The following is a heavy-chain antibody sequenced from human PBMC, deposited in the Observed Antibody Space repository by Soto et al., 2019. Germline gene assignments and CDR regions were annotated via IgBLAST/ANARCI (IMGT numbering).Heavy chain of an antibody. CDR2: IYYSGNT. Sequence: SETLSLTCTVSGDSMSPFYWNWIRQSPGKGPEWIGYIYYSGNTNYNPSLKSRVAISVDTSKNQFYLKLRSVTAADTAVYYCARGVYDYWSGYYAGSGLDVWGQGTTVTVSS. J-gene: IGHJ6*02. V-gene: IGHV4-59*13. D-gene: IGHD3-3*01. CDR3: ARGVYDYWSGYYAGSGLDV. CDR1: GDSMSPFY.